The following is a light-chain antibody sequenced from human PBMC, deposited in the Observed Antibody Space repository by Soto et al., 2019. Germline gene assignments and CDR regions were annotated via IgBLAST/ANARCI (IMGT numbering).Light chain of an antibody. V-gene: IGKV3D-15*01. Sequence: ETVMTQSPATLSVSPGETATLSCRASQSDSSSLAWYQQKPGQAPRLLISGASTRAAGVPARFSGSGSGTEFTLTISSLQSEDFAVYYCQQYNDWPQALTFGGGTKVEIK. J-gene: IGKJ4*01. CDR2: GAS. CDR1: QSDSSS. CDR3: QQYNDWPQALT.